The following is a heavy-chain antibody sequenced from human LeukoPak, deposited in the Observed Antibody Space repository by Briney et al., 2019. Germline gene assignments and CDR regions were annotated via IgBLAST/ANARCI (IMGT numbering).Heavy chain of an antibody. CDR3: ARGLRYYDSSQVDY. D-gene: IGHD3-22*01. V-gene: IGHV4-34*01. CDR2: INHSGST. J-gene: IGHJ4*02. Sequence: SETLSLTCAVYGGSLSGYYWSWIRQPPGKGLEWIGEINHSGSTNYNPSLKSRVTISVDTSKNQFSLKLSSVTAADTAVYYCARGLRYYDSSQVDYWGQGTLVTVSS. CDR1: GGSLSGYY.